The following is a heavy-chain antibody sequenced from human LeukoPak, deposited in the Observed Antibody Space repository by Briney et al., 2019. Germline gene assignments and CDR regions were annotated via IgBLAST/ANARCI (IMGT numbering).Heavy chain of an antibody. D-gene: IGHD1-26*01. V-gene: IGHV2-5*02. Sequence: ESGPTLVKPTQTLTLTCTFSGFSLSTSGVSVGWIRQPPGKALEWLALIYWDDDKRYSPSLKSKLTITKDTSKNQVVLTMTNMDPVDTATYYCAHSNSARYPLYFQNWCQGTLVTVSS. J-gene: IGHJ1*01. CDR1: GFSLSTSGVS. CDR2: IYWDDDK. CDR3: AHSNSARYPLYFQN.